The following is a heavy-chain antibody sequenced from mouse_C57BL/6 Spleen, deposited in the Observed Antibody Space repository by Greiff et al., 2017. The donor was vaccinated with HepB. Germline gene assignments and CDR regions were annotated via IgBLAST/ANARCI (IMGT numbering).Heavy chain of an antibody. V-gene: IGHV1-50*01. Sequence: VQLQQPGAELVKPGASVKLSCKASGYTFTSYWMQWVKQRPGQGLEWIGEIDPSDSYTNYNQKFKGQATLTVDTSSSTAYMQLSSLTSEDSAVYYCARGYGSSSTWFAYWGQGTLVTVSA. CDR3: ARGYGSSSTWFAY. J-gene: IGHJ3*01. CDR2: IDPSDSYT. CDR1: GYTFTSYW. D-gene: IGHD1-1*01.